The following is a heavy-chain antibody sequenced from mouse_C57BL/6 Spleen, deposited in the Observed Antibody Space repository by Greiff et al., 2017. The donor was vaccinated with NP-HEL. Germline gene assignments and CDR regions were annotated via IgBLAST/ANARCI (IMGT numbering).Heavy chain of an antibody. D-gene: IGHD1-1*01. CDR2: IDPSDSYT. V-gene: IGHV1-69*01. Sequence: VQLQQPGAELVMPGASVKLSCKASGYTFTSYWMHWVKQRPGQGLEWIGEIDPSDSYTNYNQKFKGKSTLTVDKSSSTAYMQLSSLTSEDSAVYYCARFSSLAWFAYWGQGTLVTVSA. CDR1: GYTFTSYW. J-gene: IGHJ3*01. CDR3: ARFSSLAWFAY.